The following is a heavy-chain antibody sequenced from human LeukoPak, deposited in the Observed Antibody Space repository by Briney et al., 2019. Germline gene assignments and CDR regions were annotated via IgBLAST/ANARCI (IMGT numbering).Heavy chain of an antibody. Sequence: ASVTVSCKASGYTFTTYGISWVRQAPGQGLEWMGLISAYNGDTNYAQKFQARVSMTTDTSTNTAYMELRSLRTDDTAVYYCARDKGYSKSACDYWGQGTLVTVSS. V-gene: IGHV1-18*01. J-gene: IGHJ4*02. CDR2: ISAYNGDT. D-gene: IGHD6-13*01. CDR1: GYTFTTYG. CDR3: ARDKGYSKSACDY.